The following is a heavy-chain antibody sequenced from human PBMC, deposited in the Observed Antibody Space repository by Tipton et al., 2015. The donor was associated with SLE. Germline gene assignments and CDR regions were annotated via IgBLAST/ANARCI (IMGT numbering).Heavy chain of an antibody. V-gene: IGHV1-18*01. Sequence: QVQLVQSGAEVKKPGASVKVSCKASGYTFTSYGISWVRQAPGQGLEWMGWISAYNGNTNYAQKLQGRVTMTTDTSTSTAYMELSSLRSEDTAVYYCARARLWFRELGYGMDVWGQGTTVTVSS. CDR1: GYTFTSYG. CDR3: ARARLWFRELGYGMDV. D-gene: IGHD3-10*01. J-gene: IGHJ6*02. CDR2: ISAYNGNT.